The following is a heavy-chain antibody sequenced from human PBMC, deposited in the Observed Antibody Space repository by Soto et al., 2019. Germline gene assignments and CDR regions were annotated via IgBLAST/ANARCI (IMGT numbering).Heavy chain of an antibody. J-gene: IGHJ6*03. V-gene: IGHV1-8*01. CDR2: MNPKSGNT. CDR1: GYTFTTYD. CDR3: ARRPYYYYYMDV. D-gene: IGHD6-6*01. Sequence: ASVKVSCKASGYTFTTYDINWVRQATGQGLEWMGRMNPKSGNTDYAQKFQGRVTMTRNTSISTAYMEVSSLRSEDTAVYYCARRPYYYYYMDVWGKGTTVNVSS.